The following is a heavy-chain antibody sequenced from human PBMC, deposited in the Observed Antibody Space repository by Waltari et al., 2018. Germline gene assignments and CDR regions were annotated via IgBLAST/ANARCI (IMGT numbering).Heavy chain of an antibody. CDR1: GYTFTDYY. CDR3: ATVYSGSYPNGEYFQH. D-gene: IGHD1-26*01. CDR2: VDPEDGET. V-gene: IGHV1-69-2*01. Sequence: EVQLVQSGAAGKKPGATVKLSCKDSGYTFTDYYMHWVKQDPGRGLEWMGLVDPEDGETIYAEKFQGRVTITADTSTDTAYMELSSLRSEDTAVYYCATVYSGSYPNGEYFQHWGQGTLVTVSS. J-gene: IGHJ1*01.